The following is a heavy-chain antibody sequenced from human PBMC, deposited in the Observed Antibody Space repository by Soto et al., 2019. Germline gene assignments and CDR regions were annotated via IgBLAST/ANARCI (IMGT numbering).Heavy chain of an antibody. Sequence: EVQLVESGGGLVKPGGSLRLSCAASGFTFSSYSMNWVRQAPGKGLEWVSSISSSSSYIYYADSVKGRFTISRDNAKNSLYLQMNSLRAEDTAVYYCATSRAYNWNHSDYWGQGTLVTVSS. D-gene: IGHD1-20*01. CDR1: GFTFSSYS. V-gene: IGHV3-21*01. J-gene: IGHJ4*02. CDR2: ISSSSSYI. CDR3: ATSRAYNWNHSDY.